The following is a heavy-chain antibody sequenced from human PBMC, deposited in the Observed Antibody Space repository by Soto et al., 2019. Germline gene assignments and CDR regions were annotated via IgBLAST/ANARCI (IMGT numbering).Heavy chain of an antibody. CDR1: GLTFSSYS. D-gene: IGHD1-26*01. CDR3: ARRGSGSYYDY. J-gene: IGHJ4*02. CDR2: ISGSGGST. V-gene: IGHV3-23*01. Sequence: EVQLLESGGGLVQPGGSLRVSCAASGLTFSSYSMRWVRQAPVKGLEWVSAISGSGGSTYYAESVKGRFTISRDNSKNTLYLQMNSLRAEDTAVYYCARRGSGSYYDYWGQGTLVTVSS.